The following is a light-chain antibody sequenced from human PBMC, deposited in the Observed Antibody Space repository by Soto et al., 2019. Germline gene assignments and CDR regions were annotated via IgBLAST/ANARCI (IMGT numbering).Light chain of an antibody. CDR1: QDISSW. CDR3: QHANSFPIT. Sequence: IKMTQSLSAVYASVEDRVPITCRASQDISSWLAWYQQKPGKAPKLLIYAAFSLQSGVPSRFSGSRSGTEFTLTINCLQPEDSATDYTQHANSFPITFGQGTRL. V-gene: IGKV1D-12*01. CDR2: AAF. J-gene: IGKJ5*01.